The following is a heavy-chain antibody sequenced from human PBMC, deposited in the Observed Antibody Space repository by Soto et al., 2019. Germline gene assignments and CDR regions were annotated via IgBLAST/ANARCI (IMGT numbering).Heavy chain of an antibody. D-gene: IGHD3-3*01. J-gene: IGHJ4*02. CDR3: ARSIKDYDFWSGYYIDY. CDR2: IYYSGST. Sequence: TSETLSLTCTVSGGSISSGGYYWSWIRQHPGKGLEWIGYIYYSGSTYYNPSLKSRVTISVDTSKNQFSLKLSSVTAADTAVYYCARSIKDYDFWSGYYIDYWGQGTLVTVSS. V-gene: IGHV4-31*03. CDR1: GGSISSGGYY.